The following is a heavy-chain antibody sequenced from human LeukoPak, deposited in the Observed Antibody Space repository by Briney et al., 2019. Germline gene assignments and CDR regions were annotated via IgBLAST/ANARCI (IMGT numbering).Heavy chain of an antibody. V-gene: IGHV3-15*01. D-gene: IGHD1-26*01. Sequence: IPGGSLRLSCAASGFTFSNARMNWVRQAPGKGLEWVGRIKTKTDDGATDYSAPVKARFTISRDDSKTTLYQQMNGLKTEDTAIYYCTTYVGATAYWGQGTLVTVSS. CDR2: IKTKTDDGAT. J-gene: IGHJ4*02. CDR1: GFTFSNAR. CDR3: TTYVGATAY.